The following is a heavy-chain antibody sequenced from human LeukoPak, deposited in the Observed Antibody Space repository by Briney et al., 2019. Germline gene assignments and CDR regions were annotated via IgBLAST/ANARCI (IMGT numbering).Heavy chain of an antibody. CDR1: GFTFSSYW. D-gene: IGHD3-22*01. Sequence: PGGSLRLSCAASGFTFSSYWMSWVRQAPGKGLEWVANIKKDGSEKYYVDSVKGRFTISRDNAKNSLYLQMNSLRAEDTAVYYCARAGWYYYDSSSYMDVWGKGTTVTVSS. V-gene: IGHV3-7*01. CDR2: IKKDGSEK. J-gene: IGHJ6*03. CDR3: ARAGWYYYDSSSYMDV.